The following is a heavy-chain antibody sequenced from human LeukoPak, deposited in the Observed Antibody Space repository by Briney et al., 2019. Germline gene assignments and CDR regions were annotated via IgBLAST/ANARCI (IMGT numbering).Heavy chain of an antibody. Sequence: NPSETLSLTCTVSGGSISSYYWSWIRQPAGKGLEWIGRIYTSGSTNYNPSLKSRVTMSVDTSKNQFSLKLSSVTAADTAVYYCARVRGSSSDYYFDYWGQGTLVIVSS. J-gene: IGHJ4*02. CDR2: IYTSGST. V-gene: IGHV4-4*07. CDR3: ARVRGSSSDYYFDY. D-gene: IGHD6-6*01. CDR1: GGSISSYY.